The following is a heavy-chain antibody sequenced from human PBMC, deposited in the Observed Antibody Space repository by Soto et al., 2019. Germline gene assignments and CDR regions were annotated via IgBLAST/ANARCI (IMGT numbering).Heavy chain of an antibody. D-gene: IGHD5-18*01. CDR2: IIPIFGTA. V-gene: IGHV1-69*01. CDR3: LRGAFRDGYAD. Sequence: QVQLVQSGAEVKQPGSSVRVSCTASGGTFSSYAIFWVRQAPGQGLEWMGGIIPIFGTAKYAQKFQGRVTITADESTTTEYMELSSLRSEDRAVDCLLRGAFRDGYADWGQGTRVTVSS. J-gene: IGHJ4*02. CDR1: GGTFSSYA.